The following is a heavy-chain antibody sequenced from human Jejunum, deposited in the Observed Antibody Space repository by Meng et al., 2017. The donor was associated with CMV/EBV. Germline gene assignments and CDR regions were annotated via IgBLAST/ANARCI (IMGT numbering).Heavy chain of an antibody. J-gene: IGHJ4*02. CDR2: LTPDGGMT. D-gene: IGHD5-12*01. V-gene: IGHV3-74*01. CDR1: GFAVSASW. CDR3: ARDLRGKDDY. Sequence: SCTTSGFAVSASWMHWVRQTPGKGLVWVSRLTPDGGMTDYADSVKGRFTISRDNAKSTLYLQMNSLRAEDTGVYYCARDLRGKDDYWGQGTLVTVSS.